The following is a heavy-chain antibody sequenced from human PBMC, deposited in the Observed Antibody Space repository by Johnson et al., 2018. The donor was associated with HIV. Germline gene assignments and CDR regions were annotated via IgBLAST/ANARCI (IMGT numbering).Heavy chain of an antibody. CDR3: ARGGSDVDTAMVDSDAFDI. V-gene: IGHV3-11*04. CDR1: GFTFSDYY. J-gene: IGHJ3*02. Sequence: QVQLVESGGGLVKPGGSLRLSCAASGFTFSDYYMSWIRQAPGKGLEWVSYISSSGGTTHNADSVKGRFTISRDNSKNTLYLQMNSLRAEDTAVYYCARGGSDVDTAMVDSDAFDIWGQGTMVTVSS. CDR2: ISSSGGTT. D-gene: IGHD5-18*01.